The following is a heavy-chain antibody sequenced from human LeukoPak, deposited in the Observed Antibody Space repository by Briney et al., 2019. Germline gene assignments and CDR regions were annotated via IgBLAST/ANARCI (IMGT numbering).Heavy chain of an antibody. CDR3: AKDRSYSGFEPLDY. CDR2: ISGSGGST. CDR1: GFTFSTYA. D-gene: IGHD5-12*01. V-gene: IGHV3-23*01. Sequence: GGSLRLSCAASGFTFSTYAMSWVRQAPGKGLEWVSAISGSGGSTYYADSVKGRFTISRDNSKNTLYLQMNSLRAEDTAMYYCAKDRSYSGFEPLDYWGQGTLVTVSS. J-gene: IGHJ4*02.